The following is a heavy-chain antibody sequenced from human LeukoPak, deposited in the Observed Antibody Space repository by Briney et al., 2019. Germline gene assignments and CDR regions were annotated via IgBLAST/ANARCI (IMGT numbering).Heavy chain of an antibody. CDR1: GFIFGSYG. CDR2: IRYDGSHK. CDR3: AKGHVDTAMGAFDY. D-gene: IGHD5-18*01. J-gene: IGHJ4*02. Sequence: PGGSLRLSCAASGFIFGSYGMHWVRQAPGKGLEWVAFIRYDGSHKYYADSVKGRFTISRDNSKNTLYLQMNSLRAEDTAVYYCAKGHVDTAMGAFDYWGQGTLVTVSS. V-gene: IGHV3-30*02.